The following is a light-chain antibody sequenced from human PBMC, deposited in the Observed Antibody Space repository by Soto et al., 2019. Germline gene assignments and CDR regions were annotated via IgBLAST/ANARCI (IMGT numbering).Light chain of an antibody. CDR1: HSVDSSY. J-gene: IGKJ4*01. CDR2: ETS. V-gene: IGKV3-20*01. Sequence: VLTQYPGALSLSPGERATLSCRASHSVDSSYFAWYQQRPGQAPRLLIYETSSRATGIPDRFSGSGSGTDFTLTVSRLEPEDFAVYFCQQYGSYPLTFGGGTKVEIK. CDR3: QQYGSYPLT.